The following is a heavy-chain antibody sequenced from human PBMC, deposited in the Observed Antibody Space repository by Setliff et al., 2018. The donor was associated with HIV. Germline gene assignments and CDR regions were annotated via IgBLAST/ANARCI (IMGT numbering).Heavy chain of an antibody. CDR2: INTETGSP. V-gene: IGHV7-4-1*02. J-gene: IGHJ4*02. Sequence: ASVKVSCKASGYTFTKYGITWVRQAPGHGLEGMGWINTETGSPMYAQGFTGRFVFSLDTSVSTAYLQISTLKTEDTAIYYCARVGSYWSTFDYWGQGALVTVSS. D-gene: IGHD1-26*01. CDR3: ARVGSYWSTFDY. CDR1: GYTFTKYG.